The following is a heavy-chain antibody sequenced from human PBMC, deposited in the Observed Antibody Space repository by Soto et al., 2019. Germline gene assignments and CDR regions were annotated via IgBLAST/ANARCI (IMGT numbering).Heavy chain of an antibody. Sequence: QVQLVESGGGMVQPGRSLRLSCAASGFTFSSYGMHWVRQAPGKGLEWVAFIWHDGGNKYYADSVKGRFTISRDISKNTLYLQMSSLRAEDTAVYYCARSQGAGADYWGQGTLVTVSS. CDR1: GFTFSSYG. CDR2: IWHDGGNK. CDR3: ARSQGAGADY. D-gene: IGHD1-26*01. J-gene: IGHJ4*02. V-gene: IGHV3-33*01.